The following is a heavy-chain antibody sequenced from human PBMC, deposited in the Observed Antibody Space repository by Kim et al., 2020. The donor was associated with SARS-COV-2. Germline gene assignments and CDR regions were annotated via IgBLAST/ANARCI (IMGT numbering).Heavy chain of an antibody. CDR1: GGTFSSYA. Sequence: SVKVSCKASGGTFSSYAISWVRQAPGQGLEWMGGIIPIFGTANYAQKFQGRVTITADESTSTAYMELSSLRSEDTAVYYCARDEDYGDYVSFDYWGQGTLVTVSS. CDR2: IIPIFGTA. D-gene: IGHD4-17*01. J-gene: IGHJ4*02. CDR3: ARDEDYGDYVSFDY. V-gene: IGHV1-69*13.